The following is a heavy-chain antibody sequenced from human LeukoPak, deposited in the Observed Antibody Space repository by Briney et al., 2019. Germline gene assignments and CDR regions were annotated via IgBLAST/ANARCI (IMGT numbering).Heavy chain of an antibody. Sequence: SQTLSLTCTVSGGSIGSDTDYWRWIRQHPGKGLEWIGYIYDSGTIYYNPSLQSRVSISVDPSKTQFSLRVNSVTAADTAVYYCARTAGGDPYFDYWGRGTLVTVSS. V-gene: IGHV4-31*03. D-gene: IGHD4-17*01. CDR1: GGSIGSDTDY. CDR3: ARTAGGDPYFDY. CDR2: IYDSGTI. J-gene: IGHJ4*02.